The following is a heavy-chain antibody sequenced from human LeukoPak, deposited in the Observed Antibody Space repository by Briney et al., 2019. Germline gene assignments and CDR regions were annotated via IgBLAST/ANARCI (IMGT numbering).Heavy chain of an antibody. CDR1: GFTVSSNY. D-gene: IGHD3-10*01. CDR2: IYSGGST. V-gene: IGHV3-53*01. CDR3: TTDMWVEIYYGSGIGVAFDI. Sequence: PGGSLRLSCAASGFTVSSNYMSWVRQAPGKGLEWVSVIYSGGSTYYADSVKGRFTISRDNSKNTLYLQMNSLKTEDTAVYYCTTDMWVEIYYGSGIGVAFDIWGQGTMVTVSS. J-gene: IGHJ3*02.